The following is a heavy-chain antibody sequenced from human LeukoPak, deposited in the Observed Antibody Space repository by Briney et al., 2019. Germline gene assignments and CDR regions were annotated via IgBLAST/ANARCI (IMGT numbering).Heavy chain of an antibody. CDR3: ARDRGSGWFDP. V-gene: IGHV1-18*01. Sequence: ASVKVSCKASGYTFTSYGISWVRQAPGQGLEWMGWISAYNGNTNYAQKLQGRVTMTTDTSTSTAHMELRSLRSDDTAVYYCARDRGSGWFDPWGQGTLVTVSS. D-gene: IGHD3-10*01. J-gene: IGHJ5*02. CDR2: ISAYNGNT. CDR1: GYTFTSYG.